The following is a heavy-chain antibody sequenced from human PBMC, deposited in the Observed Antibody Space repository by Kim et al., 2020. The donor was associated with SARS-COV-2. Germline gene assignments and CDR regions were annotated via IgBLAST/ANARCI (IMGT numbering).Heavy chain of an antibody. D-gene: IGHD1-26*01. J-gene: IGHJ4*02. V-gene: IGHV3-48*02. CDR2: ITTSSTK. Sequence: GGSLRLSCAVSGFTFSSYSMNWVRQAPGKGLEWVSYITTSSTKCYGDSVKGRFTISRDTAKNSLYLQMNSLRDEETAVDYCASGIVGATCAVYWGQGTLVTVSS. CDR3: ASGIVGATCAVY. CDR1: GFTFSSYS.